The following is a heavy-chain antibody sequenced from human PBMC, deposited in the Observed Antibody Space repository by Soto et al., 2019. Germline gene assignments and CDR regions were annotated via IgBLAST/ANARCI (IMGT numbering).Heavy chain of an antibody. CDR2: INPNSGGT. Sequence: ASVKVSCKASGYTFTGYYMHWVRQAPGQGLEWMGWINPNSGGTNYAQKFQGWVTMTRDTSISTAYMELSRLRSDDTAVYYCARGGDVVATILRGLSGMDVWGQGTTVTVSS. CDR1: GYTFTGYY. J-gene: IGHJ6*02. V-gene: IGHV1-2*04. D-gene: IGHD5-12*01. CDR3: ARGGDVVATILRGLSGMDV.